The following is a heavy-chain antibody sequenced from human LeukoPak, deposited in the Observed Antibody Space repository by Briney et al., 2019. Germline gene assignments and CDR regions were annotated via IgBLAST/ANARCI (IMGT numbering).Heavy chain of an antibody. D-gene: IGHD5-18*01. V-gene: IGHV3-74*01. CDR1: GFTFSNYW. CDR3: ARVGIQRYFDY. Sequence: PGGSLRLSCAASGFTFSNYWMHWVRQAPGKGLVWVSGINSDGSSTSYADAVKGRFTISRDNAENTLYLQMNSLRAEDTAVYYCARVGIQRYFDYWGQGTLVTVSS. J-gene: IGHJ4*02. CDR2: INSDGSST.